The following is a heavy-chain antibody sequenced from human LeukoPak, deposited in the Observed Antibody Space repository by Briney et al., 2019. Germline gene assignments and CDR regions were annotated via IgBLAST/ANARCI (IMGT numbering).Heavy chain of an antibody. D-gene: IGHD5-18*01. Sequence: SETLSLTCAVYGGSFSGYYWSWIRQPPGKGLEWIGEINHSGSTNYSPSLKSRVTISVDTSKNQFSLKLSSVTAADTAVYYCARGGYSYGRQYFQHWGQGTLVTVSS. V-gene: IGHV4-34*01. J-gene: IGHJ1*01. CDR2: INHSGST. CDR1: GGSFSGYY. CDR3: ARGGYSYGRQYFQH.